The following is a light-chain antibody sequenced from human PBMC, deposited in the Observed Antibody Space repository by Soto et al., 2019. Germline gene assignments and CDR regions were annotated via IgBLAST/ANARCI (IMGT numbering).Light chain of an antibody. V-gene: IGKV3-15*01. Sequence: EIVMTQSPATLSVSPGERATLSCSASQSISTELAWYRQKPGQPPRLLIYSASTRAPGVPVRFPGSGSGSEFTLTISGLQSEDFAVYYCQQGHNWPLTFGQGTRLEI. J-gene: IGKJ2*01. CDR2: SAS. CDR1: QSISTE. CDR3: QQGHNWPLT.